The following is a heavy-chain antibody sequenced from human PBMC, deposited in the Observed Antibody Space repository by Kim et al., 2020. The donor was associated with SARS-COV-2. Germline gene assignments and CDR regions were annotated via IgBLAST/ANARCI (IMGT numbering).Heavy chain of an antibody. CDR1: GFTFSSYC. Sequence: GGSLRLSCAASGFTFSSYCMNWVRQAPGKGLEWVSSISSSSSYIYYADSVKGRFTISRDNAKNSLYLQMNSLRAEDTAVYYCARDTTRVRGVNYYYGMDVWGQGATVTVSS. J-gene: IGHJ6*02. CDR2: ISSSSSYI. V-gene: IGHV3-21*01. CDR3: ARDTTRVRGVNYYYGMDV. D-gene: IGHD3-10*01.